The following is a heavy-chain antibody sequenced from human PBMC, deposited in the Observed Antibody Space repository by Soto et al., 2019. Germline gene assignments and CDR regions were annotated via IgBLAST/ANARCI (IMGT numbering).Heavy chain of an antibody. CDR1: GYSFTDYH. D-gene: IGHD2-8*01. J-gene: IGHJ6*02. Sequence: ASVKVSCKASGYSFTDYHIHWVRQAPGQGLEWLGRINPKSGGTSTAQKFQGWGTLTRDKSISTVYMELTRLRSDDTAVYFCARGHSTYCSDGVCSFDYRHEMDVWAQGTSVTGSS. V-gene: IGHV1-2*04. CDR3: ARGHSTYCSDGVCSFDYRHEMDV. CDR2: INPKSGGT.